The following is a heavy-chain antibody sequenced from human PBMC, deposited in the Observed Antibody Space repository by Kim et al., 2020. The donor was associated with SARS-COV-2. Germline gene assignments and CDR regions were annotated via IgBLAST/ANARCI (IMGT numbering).Heavy chain of an antibody. Sequence: GESLKISCKGSGYSFTSYWISWVRQMPGKGLEWMGRIDPSDSYTNYSPSFQGHVTISADKSISTAYLQWSSLKASDTAMYYCARHVPHIYCSGGSCYSPFFDYWGQGTLVTVSS. CDR2: IDPSDSYT. CDR3: ARHVPHIYCSGGSCYSPFFDY. CDR1: GYSFTSYW. D-gene: IGHD2-15*01. J-gene: IGHJ4*02. V-gene: IGHV5-10-1*01.